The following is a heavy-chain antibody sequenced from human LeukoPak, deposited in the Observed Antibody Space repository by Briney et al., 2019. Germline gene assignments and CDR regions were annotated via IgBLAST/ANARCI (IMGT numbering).Heavy chain of an antibody. V-gene: IGHV3-66*02. CDR2: IYSGGSA. CDR3: ARGSSLAAVARGFDY. CDR1: GFTVSSNY. Sequence: GGSLRLSSAASGFTVSSNYMGWVRQAPGKGLDWVSVIYSGGSAYYAESVKGRFTISRDSSKNTLHLQTNSLTAEDTAVYYCARGSSLAAVARGFDYWGQGTLVTVSS. J-gene: IGHJ4*02. D-gene: IGHD6-19*01.